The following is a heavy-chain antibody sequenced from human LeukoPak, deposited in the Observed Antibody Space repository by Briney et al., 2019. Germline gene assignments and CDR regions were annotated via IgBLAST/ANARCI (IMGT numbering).Heavy chain of an antibody. J-gene: IGHJ5*02. V-gene: IGHV3-30*18. CDR3: AKDMVRGAHQDWFDP. CDR1: GFTFSTYS. CDR2: ISYDGSNK. Sequence: GGSLRLSCAASGFTFSTYSMNWVRQAPGKGLEWVAVISYDGSNKYYADSVKGRFTISRDNSKNTLYLQMNSLRAEDTAVYYCAKDMVRGAHQDWFDPWGQGTLVTVSS. D-gene: IGHD3-10*01.